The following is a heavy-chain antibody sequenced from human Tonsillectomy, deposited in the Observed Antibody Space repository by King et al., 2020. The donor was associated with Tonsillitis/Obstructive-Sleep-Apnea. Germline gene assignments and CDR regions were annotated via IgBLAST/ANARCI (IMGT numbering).Heavy chain of an antibody. V-gene: IGHV3-53*01. CDR1: GFTVSSNY. J-gene: IGHJ4*02. Sequence: QLVQSGGGLIQPGGSLRLSCAASGFTVSSNYMSWVRQAPGKGLECVSVIYSGGSTYFAASVKGRFTISRDNSKNTRYLQMNSLRAEDTAVYYCARIGSGWFERYYFDYWGQGTLVTVSS. CDR2: IYSGGST. CDR3: ARIGSGWFERYYFDY. D-gene: IGHD6-19*01.